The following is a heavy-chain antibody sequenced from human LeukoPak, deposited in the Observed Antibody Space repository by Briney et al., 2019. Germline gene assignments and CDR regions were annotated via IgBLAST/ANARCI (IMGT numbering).Heavy chain of an antibody. CDR3: ARLSSSWYHFDY. CDR2: ISDSGDNT. Sequence: PGGSLRLSCAASGFTFITYAMSWVRQAPGKGLEWVSAISDSGDNTYYSDSVKGRFTISRDNSKKTLYLQMNSLRVEDTAVYYCARLSSSWYHFDYWGQGTLVSVSS. CDR1: GFTFITYA. J-gene: IGHJ4*02. V-gene: IGHV3-23*01. D-gene: IGHD6-13*01.